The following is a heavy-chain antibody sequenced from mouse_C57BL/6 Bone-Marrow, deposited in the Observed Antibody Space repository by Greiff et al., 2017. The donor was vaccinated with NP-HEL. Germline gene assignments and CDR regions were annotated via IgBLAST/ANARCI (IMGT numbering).Heavy chain of an antibody. D-gene: IGHD1-1*01. CDR1: GYTFTSYW. CDR3: ARHGDGSSHYFDY. CDR2: IYPGSGST. V-gene: IGHV1-55*01. Sequence: QVQLQQPGAELVKPGASVKMSCKASGYTFTSYWITWVKQRPGQGLEWIGDIYPGSGSTNYNAKFKSKATLTVDTSSSTAYMQLSSLTSEDSAVYYCARHGDGSSHYFDYWGQGTTLTVSS. J-gene: IGHJ2*01.